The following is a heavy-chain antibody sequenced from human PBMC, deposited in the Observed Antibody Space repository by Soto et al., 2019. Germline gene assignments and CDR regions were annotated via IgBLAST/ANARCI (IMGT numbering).Heavy chain of an antibody. CDR1: GFTFSSYA. J-gene: IGHJ4*02. CDR3: AKSRIVVVPAAIPPPDDY. CDR2: ISGSGGST. V-gene: IGHV3-23*01. D-gene: IGHD2-2*02. Sequence: EVQLLESGGGLVQPGGSLRLSCAASGFTFSSYAMSWVRQAPGKGLEWVSAISGSGGSTYYADSVKGRFTISRDNSKNTLYLQMNSLRAEDTAVYYCAKSRIVVVPAAIPPPDDYWGQGTLVTVSS.